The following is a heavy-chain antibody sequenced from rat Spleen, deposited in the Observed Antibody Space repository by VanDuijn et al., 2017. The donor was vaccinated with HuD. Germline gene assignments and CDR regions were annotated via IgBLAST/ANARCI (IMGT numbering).Heavy chain of an antibody. Sequence: EVQLVESGGGLVQPGRSLKLSCVASGFTFNNYWMTWIRQAPGKGLEWVASITNTGGSTYYPDSVKGRFTISRDNAKSNLYLQMNSLRSEDTATYYCTSSLITTVPFDYWGQGVMVTVSS. J-gene: IGHJ2*01. CDR3: TSSLITTVPFDY. CDR2: ITNTGGST. CDR1: GFTFNNYW. D-gene: IGHD1-1*01. V-gene: IGHV5-31*01.